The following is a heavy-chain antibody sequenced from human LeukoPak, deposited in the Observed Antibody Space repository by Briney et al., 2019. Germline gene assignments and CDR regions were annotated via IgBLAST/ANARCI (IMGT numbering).Heavy chain of an antibody. Sequence: GGSLRHSCAASGFTFSSYGMHWVRQAPGKGLEWVAVISYDGSNKYYADSVKGRFTISRDNSKNTLYLQMNSLRAEDTAVYYCAKDRDSSGLDYWGQGTLVTVSS. CDR2: ISYDGSNK. J-gene: IGHJ4*02. V-gene: IGHV3-30*18. CDR3: AKDRDSSGLDY. D-gene: IGHD3-22*01. CDR1: GFTFSSYG.